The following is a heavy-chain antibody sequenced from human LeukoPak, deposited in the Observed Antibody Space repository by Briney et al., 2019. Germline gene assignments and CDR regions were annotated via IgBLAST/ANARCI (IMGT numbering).Heavy chain of an antibody. CDR3: ARGYYGSRYGVDV. CDR1: GGSISSYY. J-gene: IGHJ6*02. Sequence: SETLSLTCTVSGGSISSYYWSWIRQPPGKGLEWIGYIYYSGSTNYNPSLKSRVTISVDTSKNQFSLKLSSVTAADTAVYYCARGYYGSRYGVDVWGQGTTVTVSS. V-gene: IGHV4-59*01. CDR2: IYYSGST. D-gene: IGHD3-10*01.